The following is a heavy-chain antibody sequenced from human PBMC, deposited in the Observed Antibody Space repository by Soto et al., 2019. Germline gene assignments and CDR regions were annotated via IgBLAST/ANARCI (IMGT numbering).Heavy chain of an antibody. CDR3: ANIYCGGDCYSYGMDV. Sequence: GGSLRLSCAASGFTFSSYGMHWVRQAPGKGLEWVAVIWYDGSNKYYADSVKGRFTISRDNSKNTLYLQMNSLRAEDTAVYYCANIYCGGDCYSYGMDVWGQGTTVTVSS. J-gene: IGHJ6*02. CDR2: IWYDGSNK. CDR1: GFTFSSYG. D-gene: IGHD2-21*01. V-gene: IGHV3-33*06.